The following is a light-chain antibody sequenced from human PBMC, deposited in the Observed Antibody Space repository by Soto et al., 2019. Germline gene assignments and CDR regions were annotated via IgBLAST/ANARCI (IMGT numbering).Light chain of an antibody. CDR1: QGISSA. CDR2: GAS. Sequence: AIQLTQSPSSLSASIGDRVTITCRASQGISSALAWYQQKPGKAPSLLIYGASTLESGVPSTFSGSGSGTDFTLTISSLQPEDFATYYCQHFNGYPRTLGQGTRLQMK. CDR3: QHFNGYPRT. V-gene: IGKV1-13*02. J-gene: IGKJ5*01.